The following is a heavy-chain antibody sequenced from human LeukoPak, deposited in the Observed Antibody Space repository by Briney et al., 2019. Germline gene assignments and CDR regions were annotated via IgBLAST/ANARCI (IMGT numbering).Heavy chain of an antibody. D-gene: IGHD2-2*01. J-gene: IGHJ6*02. Sequence: SETLSPTCAVYGGSFSGYYWSWIRQPPGKGLEWIGEINHSGSTNYNPSLKSRVTISVDTSKNQFSLKLSSVTAADTAVYYCARHPPRIVVVPAAPYYYGMDVWGQGTTVTVSS. V-gene: IGHV4-34*01. CDR1: GGSFSGYY. CDR3: ARHPPRIVVVPAAPYYYGMDV. CDR2: INHSGST.